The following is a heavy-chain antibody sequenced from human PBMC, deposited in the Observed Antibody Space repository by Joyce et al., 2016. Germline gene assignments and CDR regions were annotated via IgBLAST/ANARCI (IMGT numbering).Heavy chain of an antibody. CDR2: IYSSGKT. V-gene: IGHV4-4*07. CDR1: GDSMPTYY. Sequence: QVHLRESGPGLLKPSETLSLTCTVSGDSMPTYYWSWFRQPAGKGLEWIGRIYSSGKTTYNLSPKHRVSLSIDTSKNYFSLNLTSVTAADTAIYYCARSDGDYSYFDYWGQGIVVPVSS. CDR3: ARSDGDYSYFDY. J-gene: IGHJ4*02. D-gene: IGHD4-17*01.